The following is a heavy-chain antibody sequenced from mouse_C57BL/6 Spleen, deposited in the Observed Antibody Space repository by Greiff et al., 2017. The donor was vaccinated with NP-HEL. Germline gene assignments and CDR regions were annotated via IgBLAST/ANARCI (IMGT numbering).Heavy chain of an antibody. D-gene: IGHD1-1*01. CDR2: IDPSDSYT. Sequence: QVQLQQPGAELVKPGASVRLSCKASGYTFTSYWMRWVKQRPGQGLEWIGEIDPSDSYTNYNQKFKGKATLTVDTSSSTAYMQLSSLTSEDSAVYYCARSPITTVMSDYWGQGTTLTVSS. J-gene: IGHJ2*01. CDR1: GYTFTSYW. V-gene: IGHV1-50*01. CDR3: ARSPITTVMSDY.